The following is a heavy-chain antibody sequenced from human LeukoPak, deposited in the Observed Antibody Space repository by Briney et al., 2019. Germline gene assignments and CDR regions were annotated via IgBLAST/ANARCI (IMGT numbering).Heavy chain of an antibody. CDR1: GFTFSSYA. Sequence: GGSLRLSCAASGFTFSSYAMSWVRQAPGKGLEWVSAISGSGGSTYYADSVKGRFTISRDNSKNALYLQMNSLRAEDTAVYYCAKDARVQYYYDSSGYYGMDVWGQGTTVTVSS. CDR3: AKDARVQYYYDSSGYYGMDV. J-gene: IGHJ6*02. CDR2: ISGSGGST. D-gene: IGHD3-22*01. V-gene: IGHV3-23*01.